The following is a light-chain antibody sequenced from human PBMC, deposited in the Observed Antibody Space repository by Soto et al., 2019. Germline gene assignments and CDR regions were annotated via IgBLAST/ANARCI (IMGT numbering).Light chain of an antibody. V-gene: IGLV2-23*02. CDR2: EVS. Sequence: QSVLTQPASVSGSPGQSITISCTGTSSDVGSYNLVSWYQQHPGKAPKLMIYEVSKRPSGVSNRFSGSKSGNTASPTISGLQAEDEADYYCCSYAGSSTSHVVFGGGTKLTVL. CDR3: CSYAGSSTSHVV. J-gene: IGLJ2*01. CDR1: SSDVGSYNL.